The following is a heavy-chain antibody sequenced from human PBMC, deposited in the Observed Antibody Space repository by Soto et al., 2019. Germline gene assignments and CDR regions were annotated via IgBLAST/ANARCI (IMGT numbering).Heavy chain of an antibody. CDR3: ASDSECWRGTSCLQWCDP. Sequence: QVQLQQWGAGLLKPSETLSLTFAVYGGYFSGYYSSWIRQPPGKGLEWIGEINHSRSTNYIPSLKSRVTISVDSFKNLFSIKVSYVTAAVTDLYYCASDSECWRGTSCLQWCDPCGLGFLVIVS. CDR2: INHSRST. CDR1: GGYFSGYY. D-gene: IGHD2-2*01. J-gene: IGHJ5*02. V-gene: IGHV4-34*01.